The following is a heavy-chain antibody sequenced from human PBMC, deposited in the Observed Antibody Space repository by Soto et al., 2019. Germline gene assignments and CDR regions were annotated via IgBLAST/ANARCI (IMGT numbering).Heavy chain of an antibody. V-gene: IGHV1-2*02. D-gene: IGHD3-3*01. Sequence: AAVKVSCKASGATFTGYYMHWVRQAPGQGLEWMGWINPNSGGTNYAQKFQGRVTMTRDTSISTAYMELSRLRSDDTAVYYCATLDFWGGNSYYFDYWGQGTLVTVSS. J-gene: IGHJ4*02. CDR1: GATFTGYY. CDR2: INPNSGGT. CDR3: ATLDFWGGNSYYFDY.